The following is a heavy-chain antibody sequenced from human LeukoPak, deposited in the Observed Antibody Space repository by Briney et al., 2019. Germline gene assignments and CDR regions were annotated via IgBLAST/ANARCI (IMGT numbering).Heavy chain of an antibody. V-gene: IGHV3-48*04. CDR1: GFIFSDYI. Sequence: GGSLRLSCAASGFIFSDYIMNWVRQAPGKGLEWISYIGLSSGRTMYADSVKGRFTISGDNAKNSLYLQMNSLRVEDTAVYFCARDHNYAFDNWGQGILVTVSS. CDR3: ARDHNYAFDN. J-gene: IGHJ4*02. CDR2: IGLSSGRT. D-gene: IGHD1-1*01.